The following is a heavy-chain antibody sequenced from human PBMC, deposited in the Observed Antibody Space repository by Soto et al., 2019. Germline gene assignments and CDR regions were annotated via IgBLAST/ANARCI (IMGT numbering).Heavy chain of an antibody. V-gene: IGHV1-69*01. J-gene: IGHJ4*02. CDR1: GGIFSTYA. CDR3: ARDRDDYGSGNYYNRIDF. D-gene: IGHD3-10*01. Sequence: QVQLVQSGAEVKKPGSSVKVSCKASGGIFSTYAISWLRQAPGQGLAWRGGIIPIFGTQNYARRFQGRVTITADESTSTAYMELSRLRSEDTAVYYCARDRDDYGSGNYYNRIDFWGQGTLVTVSS. CDR2: IIPIFGTQ.